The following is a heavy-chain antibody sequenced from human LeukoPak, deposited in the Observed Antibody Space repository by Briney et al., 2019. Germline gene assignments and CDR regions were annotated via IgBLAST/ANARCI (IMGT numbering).Heavy chain of an antibody. J-gene: IGHJ4*02. D-gene: IGHD3-22*01. CDR2: INHSGST. CDR1: GGSFSGYY. Sequence: SETLSLTCAVYGGSFSGYYWSWIRQPPGEGLEWIGEINHSGSTNYNPSLKSRVTISVDTSKNQFSLKLSSVTAADTAVYYCARDNYDSSGYYGGFDYWGQGTLVTVSS. V-gene: IGHV4-34*01. CDR3: ARDNYDSSGYYGGFDY.